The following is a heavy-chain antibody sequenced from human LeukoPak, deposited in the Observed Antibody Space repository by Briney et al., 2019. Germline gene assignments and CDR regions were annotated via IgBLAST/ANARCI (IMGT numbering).Heavy chain of an antibody. CDR2: INPNSVDT. CDR1: GYSFTGYY. D-gene: IGHD2-8*01. Sequence: ASVKVSRKASGYSFTGYYMHWVRQAPGQGLEGMGWINPNSVDTKYAQKFQGRVTMTRDTSNSTAYMELTRLRSDDTAVYYCARGGLRVMVYRLYYMDVWGKGTTVTVSS. V-gene: IGHV1-2*02. CDR3: ARGGLRVMVYRLYYMDV. J-gene: IGHJ6*03.